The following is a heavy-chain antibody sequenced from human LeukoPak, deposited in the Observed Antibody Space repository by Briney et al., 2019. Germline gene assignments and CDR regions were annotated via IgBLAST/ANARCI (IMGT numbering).Heavy chain of an antibody. CDR2: ISGSGDST. CDR1: GFTFSTYA. Sequence: GGSLRLSCAASGFTFSTYAVNWVRQAPGKGLEWVSTISGSGDSTYYADSVKGRFTISRDNSKNTLYLQMNSLRAEDTAVYYCAKDLNYYDSSGYQWGQGTLVTVSS. CDR3: AKDLNYYDSSGYQ. D-gene: IGHD3-22*01. V-gene: IGHV3-23*01. J-gene: IGHJ4*02.